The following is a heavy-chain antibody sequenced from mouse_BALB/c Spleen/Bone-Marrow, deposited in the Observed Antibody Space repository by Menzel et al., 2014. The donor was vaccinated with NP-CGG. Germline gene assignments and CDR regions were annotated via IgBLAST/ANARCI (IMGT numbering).Heavy chain of an antibody. CDR2: IYPSDSYT. CDR3: TRSYGSSYEYYFDY. Sequence: QVQLKDSGAELVRPGASVKLSCKASGYTFTSYWINWGKQRPGQGLEWIGNIYPSDSYTNYNQKFKDKATLTVDKSSSTAYMQLSSPTSEDAAVYYCTRSYGSSYEYYFDYWGQGTPLTVSS. CDR1: GYTFTSYW. D-gene: IGHD1-1*01. J-gene: IGHJ2*01. V-gene: IGHV1-69*02.